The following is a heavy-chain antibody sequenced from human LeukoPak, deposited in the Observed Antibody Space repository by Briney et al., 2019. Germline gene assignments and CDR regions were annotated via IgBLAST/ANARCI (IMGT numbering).Heavy chain of an antibody. V-gene: IGHV3-48*04. J-gene: IGHJ4*02. CDR2: ISSSSSTM. Sequence: GGSLRLSCAASGFTFSSYSMNWVRQAPGKGLEWVSYISSSSSTMYYADSVKGRFTISRDNARNSLYLQMNSLRAEDTAVYYCAKDHSPGSSGWYGHYWGQGTLVTVSS. CDR3: AKDHSPGSSGWYGHY. CDR1: GFTFSSYS. D-gene: IGHD6-19*01.